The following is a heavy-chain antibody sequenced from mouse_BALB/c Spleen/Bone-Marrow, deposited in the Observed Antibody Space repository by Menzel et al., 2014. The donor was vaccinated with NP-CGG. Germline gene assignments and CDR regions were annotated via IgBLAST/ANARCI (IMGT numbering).Heavy chain of an antibody. V-gene: IGHV1-80*01. CDR2: IFPVNADT. CDR1: GYVFTDYW. CDR3: ARFATGSFAY. Sequence: QVQLKQSGAELVRPGSSVKISCKASGYVFTDYWMNWLRQRPGQGLEWIGQIFPVNADTNYKANFKDKVALTADKSSTTAYMQLNSLTSEDSAVYFWARFATGSFAYWGQGTLVTVSA. D-gene: IGHD1-1*01. J-gene: IGHJ3*01.